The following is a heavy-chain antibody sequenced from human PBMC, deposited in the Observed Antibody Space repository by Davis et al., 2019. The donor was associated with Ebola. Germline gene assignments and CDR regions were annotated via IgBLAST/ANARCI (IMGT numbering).Heavy chain of an antibody. Sequence: GESLKISCAASGFVFSNYVMSWVRRAPGKGLEWVSTLGLSADTYYADSVKGRFTISRDNSKNTLHLQMNSLRVGDTAIYYCAKDTSNVWFDVWGQGTMVTVSS. CDR1: GFVFSNYV. CDR2: LGLSADT. J-gene: IGHJ3*01. D-gene: IGHD6-19*01. V-gene: IGHV3-23*01. CDR3: AKDTSNVWFDV.